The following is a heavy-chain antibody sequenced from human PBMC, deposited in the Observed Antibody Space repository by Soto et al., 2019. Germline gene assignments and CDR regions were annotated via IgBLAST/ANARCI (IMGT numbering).Heavy chain of an antibody. CDR1: GGSISSGGYY. Sequence: SETLSLSCTVTGGSISSGGYYWSWIRQHPGKCLEWIGYIYYSGSPYYNPSLKSRVTISVDTSKNQFSLKLSSVTAADTAVYYCAREVGATSFDYWGQGTLVTVYS. J-gene: IGHJ4*02. V-gene: IGHV4-31*03. CDR3: AREVGATSFDY. D-gene: IGHD1-26*01. CDR2: IYYSGSP.